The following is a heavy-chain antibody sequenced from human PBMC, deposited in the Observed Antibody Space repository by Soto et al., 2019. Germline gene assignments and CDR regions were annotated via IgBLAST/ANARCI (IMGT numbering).Heavy chain of an antibody. J-gene: IGHJ5*02. V-gene: IGHV4-59*01. CDR2: IYYTGST. D-gene: IGHD3-22*01. CDR1: GGSIRSYY. Sequence: SETLSLTCIVSGGSIRSYYWSWIRQPPGKGLECIGNIYYTGSTNYNPSLKSRVTISVDTSKNQFSLKLSSVTAADTAVYYCARGGGGSGYDWFDPWGQGTLVTVSS. CDR3: ARGGGGSGYDWFDP.